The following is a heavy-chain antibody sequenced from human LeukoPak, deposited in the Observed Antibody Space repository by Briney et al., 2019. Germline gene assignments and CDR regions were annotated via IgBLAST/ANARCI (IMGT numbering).Heavy chain of an antibody. Sequence: PGRSLRPSCAASGFTFSSYGMHWVRQAPGKGLEWVAVISYDGSNKYYADSVKGRFTISRDNSKNTLYLQMNSLRAEDTAVYYCAKGLDDFWSGPLDYWGQGTLVTVSS. CDR1: GFTFSSYG. J-gene: IGHJ4*02. V-gene: IGHV3-30*18. CDR2: ISYDGSNK. D-gene: IGHD3-3*01. CDR3: AKGLDDFWSGPLDY.